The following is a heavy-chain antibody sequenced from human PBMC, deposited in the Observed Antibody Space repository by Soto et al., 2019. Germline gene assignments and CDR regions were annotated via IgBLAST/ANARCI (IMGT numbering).Heavy chain of an antibody. J-gene: IGHJ4*02. CDR2: ITAYNGNT. CDR3: ARDWLYFSGLYSSSASDYFAF. D-gene: IGHD6-13*01. CDR1: VYTFTGYV. Sequence: KVSCKTFVYTFTGYVIGWWHQTPEQGLEWMGWITAYNGNTNYAQKLQGRVTMTTDTSTSTAYMELRSLRSDDTAVYYCARDWLYFSGLYSSSASDYFAFWRQGTLVPVSS. V-gene: IGHV1-18*01.